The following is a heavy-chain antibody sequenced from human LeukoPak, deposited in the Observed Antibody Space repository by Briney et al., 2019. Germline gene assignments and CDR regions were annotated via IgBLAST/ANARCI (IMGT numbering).Heavy chain of an antibody. J-gene: IGHJ4*02. D-gene: IGHD1-1*01. V-gene: IGHV3-9*01. CDR1: GFTFDDYA. Sequence: PGRSLRLSCAASGFTFDDYAMHWVRQAPGKGLEWVSGISWNSGSIGYADSVKGRFTIPRDNAKNSLYLQMNSLRAEDTALYYCAKDFGRTGTTPIDYWGQGTLVTVSS. CDR2: ISWNSGSI. CDR3: AKDFGRTGTTPIDY.